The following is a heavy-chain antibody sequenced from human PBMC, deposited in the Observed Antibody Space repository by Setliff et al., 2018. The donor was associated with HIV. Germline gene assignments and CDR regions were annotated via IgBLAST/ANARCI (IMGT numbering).Heavy chain of an antibody. CDR1: GGSFSGYY. CDR3: ARSIYGSGSYPLDY. V-gene: IGHV4-34*10. CDR2: INHSGDT. Sequence: SETLSLTCAVYGGSFSGYYWSWIRQPPGQGLEWIGEINHSGDTNYNPSLKSRLTMSVDTSKNQFSLKLSSVTAADTAVYFCARSIYGSGSYPLDYWGQGILVTVS. D-gene: IGHD3-10*01. J-gene: IGHJ4*02.